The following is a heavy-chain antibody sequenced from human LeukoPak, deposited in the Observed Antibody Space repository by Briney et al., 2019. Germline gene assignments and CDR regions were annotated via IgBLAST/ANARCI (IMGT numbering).Heavy chain of an antibody. Sequence: GRSLRLSCAASGFTFSTYAMHWVRQAPGKWLEWVAVISYDGSNTYYADSVKGRFTISRDNSKNTLFLQLNSLSADDTAVYYCARGDAGRYSGYGFDYWGQGTLVIVSS. CDR2: ISYDGSNT. CDR1: GFTFSTYA. V-gene: IGHV3-30-3*01. J-gene: IGHJ4*02. CDR3: ARGDAGRYSGYGFDY. D-gene: IGHD5-12*01.